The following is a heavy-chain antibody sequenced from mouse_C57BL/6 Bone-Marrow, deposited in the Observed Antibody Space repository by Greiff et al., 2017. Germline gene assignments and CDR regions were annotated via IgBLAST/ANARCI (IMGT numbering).Heavy chain of an antibody. D-gene: IGHD3-1*01. V-gene: IGHV7-3*01. CDR2: IRNKANGYTT. CDR1: GFTFTDYY. J-gene: IGHJ4*01. Sequence: EVQLVESGGGLVQPGGSLSLSCAASGFTFTDYYMRWVRQPPGKALEWLGFIRNKANGYTTEYSASVKGRFTISRDNSQSILYLQMNALRAEDSATYYCARSPSDLYAMDYWGQGTSVTVSS. CDR3: ARSPSDLYAMDY.